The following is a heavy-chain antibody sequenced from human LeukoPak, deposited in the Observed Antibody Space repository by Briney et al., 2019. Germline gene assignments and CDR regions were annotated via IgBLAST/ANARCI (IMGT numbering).Heavy chain of an antibody. CDR1: GFMFSDYY. D-gene: IGHD6-13*01. J-gene: IGHJ4*02. CDR2: ISSSGSYT. CDR3: ARVYGVLGSRDQQLMH. Sequence: PGGSLRLSCAASGFMFSDYYMTWIRQAPGKGLEFISFISSSGSYTNSADSVKGRFTISRDNAKNSLYLQMNSLSAEDTAVYYCARVYGVLGSRDQQLMHWGQGTLVTVSS. V-gene: IGHV3-11*06.